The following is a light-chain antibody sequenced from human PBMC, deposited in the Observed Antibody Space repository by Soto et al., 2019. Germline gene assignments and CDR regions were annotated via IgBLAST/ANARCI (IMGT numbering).Light chain of an antibody. CDR3: QQCSISPLT. CDR2: DAS. J-gene: IGKJ4*01. Sequence: EIVLTQSPGTLSLSPGERATLSCRASQSVPKDYLACYHHKPGQAPRLLIHDASSRATGIPDRFSGSGSGTDFTLTISRLEPEDFAVYYCQQCSISPLTFGGGTKVEIK. CDR1: QSVPKDY. V-gene: IGKV3-20*01.